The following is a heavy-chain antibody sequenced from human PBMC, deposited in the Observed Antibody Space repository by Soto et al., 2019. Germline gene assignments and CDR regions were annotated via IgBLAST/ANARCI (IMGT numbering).Heavy chain of an antibody. D-gene: IGHD3-10*01. CDR1: GYTFTSYD. CDR3: AAGSYDYYYYGMDV. CDR2: MNPNSGNT. V-gene: IGHV1-8*01. J-gene: IGHJ6*02. Sequence: QVQLVQSGAEVKKPGASVKVSCKASGYTFTSYDINWVRQATGQGLEWMGWMNPNSGNTGYAQKFQGRVTMTRNTSISTAYMELSSLRSEDTAVYYCAAGSYDYYYYGMDVWGQGATVTVSS.